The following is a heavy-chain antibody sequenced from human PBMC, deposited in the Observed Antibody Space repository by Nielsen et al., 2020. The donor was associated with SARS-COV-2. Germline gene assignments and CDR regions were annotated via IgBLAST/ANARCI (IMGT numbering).Heavy chain of an antibody. Sequence: WIRQPPGKGLEWIGTIYYSGSTNYNPSLKSRVTISVDTSKNQFPLKLSSVTAADTAVYYCATGQVAYYDYVWGSYPTPYYFDYWGQGTLVTVSS. CDR3: ATGQVAYYDYVWGSYPTPYYFDY. V-gene: IGHV4-39*06. D-gene: IGHD3-16*02. CDR2: IYYSGST. J-gene: IGHJ4*02.